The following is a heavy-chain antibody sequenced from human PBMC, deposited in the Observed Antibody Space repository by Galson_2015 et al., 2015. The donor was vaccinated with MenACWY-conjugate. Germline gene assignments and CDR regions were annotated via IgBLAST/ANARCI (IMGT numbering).Heavy chain of an antibody. V-gene: IGHV3-48*03. CDR2: ISKSGSPI. D-gene: IGHD5-18*01. Sequence: SLRLSCAASGFTFTGYDFNWVRQAPGKGLEWLSYISKSGSPIYYADSVKGRFTISRDNIKKTLFLEMNSLRAGDTGVYYCARVGTWIHQYFYYMDVWGEGTTVTVPS. J-gene: IGHJ6*03. CDR1: GFTFTGYD. CDR3: ARVGTWIHQYFYYMDV.